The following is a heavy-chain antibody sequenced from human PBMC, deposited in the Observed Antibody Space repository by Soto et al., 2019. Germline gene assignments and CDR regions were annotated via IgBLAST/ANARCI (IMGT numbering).Heavy chain of an antibody. Sequence: PSETLSLTCTVSGGPISSSSYYWGWIRQPPGEGLEWIGSIYYSGSTYYNPSLKSRVTISVDTSKNQFSLKLSSVTAADTAVYYCARRPKTRVVAFDIWGQGTMVTVSS. CDR2: IYYSGST. D-gene: IGHD2-15*01. J-gene: IGHJ3*02. CDR3: ARRPKTRVVAFDI. CDR1: GGPISSSSYY. V-gene: IGHV4-39*01.